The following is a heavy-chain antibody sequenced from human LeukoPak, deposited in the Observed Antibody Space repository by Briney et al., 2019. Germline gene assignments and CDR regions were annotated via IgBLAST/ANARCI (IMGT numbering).Heavy chain of an antibody. CDR1: GYXFAGYW. D-gene: IGHD6-13*01. Sequence: GESLKISCNGAGYXFAGYWICWVRQMPGKGLEWMGIISPDGSDTRYSPSFQGQVTISADKSITTAYLQWSSLKASDTAMYYCARLTSSWSFDYWGQGTLVTVSS. V-gene: IGHV5-51*01. CDR2: ISPDGSDT. CDR3: ARLTSSWSFDY. J-gene: IGHJ4*02.